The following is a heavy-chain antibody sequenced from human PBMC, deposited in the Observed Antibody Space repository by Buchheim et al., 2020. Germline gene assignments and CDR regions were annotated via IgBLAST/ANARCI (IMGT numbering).Heavy chain of an antibody. CDR1: GFTFGDYA. V-gene: IGHV3-49*04. J-gene: IGHJ4*02. CDR2: IREKASGEKT. Sequence: EVQLVESGGGLVQPGRSLRLSCSTSGFTFGDYAMTWVRQAPGKGLEWVGSIREKASGEKTEYAASVKGRFAISRDDSRSVAYLQMNSLKTDDTALYYCSFWTAYQYLDYWGRGTL. CDR3: SFWTAYQYLDY. D-gene: IGHD3/OR15-3a*01.